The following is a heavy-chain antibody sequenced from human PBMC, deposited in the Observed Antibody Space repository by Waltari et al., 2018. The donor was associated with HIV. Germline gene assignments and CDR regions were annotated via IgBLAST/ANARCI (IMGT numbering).Heavy chain of an antibody. CDR3: ARVREVAGNDY. V-gene: IGHV4-38-2*01. Sequence: QVQLQESGPGLVKPSETLSLTCDVSGYSISSNYFWGWYRPPPGKGLEWIATIYHCGNTYYNPSLMFRVSMSVDTSQNRFSLRLASVTAADTAIYYCARVREVAGNDYWGQGTLVTVSS. CDR1: GYSISSNYF. CDR2: IYHCGNT. J-gene: IGHJ4*02. D-gene: IGHD6-19*01.